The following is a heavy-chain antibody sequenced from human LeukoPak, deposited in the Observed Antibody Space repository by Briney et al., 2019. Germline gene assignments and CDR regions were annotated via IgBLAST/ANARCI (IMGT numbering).Heavy chain of an antibody. Sequence: QAGGSLRLSCAASGFTFSSYGMHWVRQVPGKGLEWVAFIRYDGVYQFYADSVKGRFTISRDNDKNTLALQMDSLRIEDTAVYFCVKDQGWELIGEYFDYWGQGTLVTVSS. J-gene: IGHJ4*02. V-gene: IGHV3-30*02. CDR1: GFTFSSYG. CDR2: IRYDGVYQ. CDR3: VKDQGWELIGEYFDY. D-gene: IGHD7-27*01.